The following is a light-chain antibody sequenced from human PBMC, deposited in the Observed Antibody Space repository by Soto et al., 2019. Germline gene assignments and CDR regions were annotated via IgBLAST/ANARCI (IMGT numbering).Light chain of an antibody. CDR1: QSISTR. J-gene: IGKJ1*01. CDR3: QQYNSYST. Sequence: DIQMTQSPSTLSASVGDRVTITCRASQSISTRLAWYQQKPGKAPKLLIYDASSLESGVPSRFSGSASGTEFTLTISSLQPDDFATYYCQQYNSYSTFGQGTKVETK. V-gene: IGKV1-5*01. CDR2: DAS.